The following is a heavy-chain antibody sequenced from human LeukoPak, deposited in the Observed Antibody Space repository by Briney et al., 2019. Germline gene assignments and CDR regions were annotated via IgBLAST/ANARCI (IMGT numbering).Heavy chain of an antibody. CDR3: ARREHYGSGSFVDY. CDR1: GNSFTSYW. V-gene: IGHV5-51*01. Sequence: GASLKISCTGSGNSFTSYWIGWVRQIPGKVLEWMGISYPGDSATRYIPSFQGQATISADKSISTAYLQWSSLKASDTAMYYCARREHYGSGSFVDYWGQGTLVTVPS. CDR2: SYPGDSAT. D-gene: IGHD3-10*01. J-gene: IGHJ4*02.